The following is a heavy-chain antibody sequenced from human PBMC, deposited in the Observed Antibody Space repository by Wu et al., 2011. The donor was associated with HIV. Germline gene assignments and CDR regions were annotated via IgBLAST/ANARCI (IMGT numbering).Heavy chain of an antibody. CDR1: GYTFTGHY. CDR3: ARDSTSWSRSNWFDP. J-gene: IGHJ5*02. D-gene: IGHD6-13*01. V-gene: IGHV1-2*02. CDR2: INPNSGGT. Sequence: QVQLVQSGAEVKKPGASVKVSCKASGYTFTGHYMYWVRQAPGQGLEWMGWINPNSGGTDYAQKFQGRVTMTRDTSISTAYMDLSRLRSDDTAVYYCARDSTSWSRSNWFDPWGQGTLVTVSS.